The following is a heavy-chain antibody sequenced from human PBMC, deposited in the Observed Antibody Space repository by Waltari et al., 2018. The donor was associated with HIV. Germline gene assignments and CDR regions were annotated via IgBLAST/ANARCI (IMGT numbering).Heavy chain of an antibody. CDR3: ARDFWSGYYVDY. Sequence: QVQLQESGPGLVKPSETLSLTCAVSGYSIRRGYYWGWIRQPPGKGLEWIGSMYHSGSTYYNPSLRSRVTISVDTSKNQFSLKLSSVTAADTAVYYCARDFWSGYYVDYWGQGTLVTVSS. CDR2: MYHSGST. CDR1: GYSIRRGYY. J-gene: IGHJ4*02. V-gene: IGHV4-38-2*02. D-gene: IGHD3-3*01.